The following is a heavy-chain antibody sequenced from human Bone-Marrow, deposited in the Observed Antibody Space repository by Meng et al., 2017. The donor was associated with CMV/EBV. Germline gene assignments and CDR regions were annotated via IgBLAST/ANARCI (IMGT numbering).Heavy chain of an antibody. CDR3: ATSSSGYFFRPTSRHFDY. V-gene: IGHV3-21*01. CDR2: ISNSGTYI. CDR1: GFTLSSYT. D-gene: IGHD3-22*01. Sequence: GGSLRLSCAASGFTLSSYTMNWVRQAPGRGLEWVSSISNSGTYIYYADSLKGRFTISRDNAKNSLYLQVNNLRAEDSAMYYCATSSSGYFFRPTSRHFDYWGQGTLVTVPS. J-gene: IGHJ4*02.